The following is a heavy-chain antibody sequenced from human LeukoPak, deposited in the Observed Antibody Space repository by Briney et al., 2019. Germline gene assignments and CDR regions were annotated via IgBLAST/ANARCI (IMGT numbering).Heavy chain of an antibody. V-gene: IGHV1-46*01. CDR2: ISASGGRT. D-gene: IGHD2-2*01. Sequence: SVSLSSAASGYTFTSDYVHCVGQAAGQGREGMGVISASGGRTSYAQKFHGRVTMTRDTYTSTVYMELSSLRSEDTAVYYCRYCSSTSCEGYGMDVWGQGTTLTVSS. CDR1: GYTFTSDY. J-gene: IGHJ6*02. CDR3: RYCSSTSCEGYGMDV.